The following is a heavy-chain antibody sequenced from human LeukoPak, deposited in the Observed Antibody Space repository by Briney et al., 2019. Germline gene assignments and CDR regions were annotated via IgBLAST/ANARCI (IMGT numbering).Heavy chain of an antibody. CDR2: IYYSGST. V-gene: IGHV4-61*01. J-gene: IGHJ4*02. CDR3: AREVGIAARPFDY. CDR1: GGSVSSGSYY. Sequence: SETLSLTCTVSGGSVSSGSYYWSWIRQPPGKGLEWIGYIYYSGSTNYNPSLKSRVTISVDTSKNQFSLKLSSVTAADTAVYYCAREVGIAARPFDYWGQGTLVTVSS. D-gene: IGHD6-6*01.